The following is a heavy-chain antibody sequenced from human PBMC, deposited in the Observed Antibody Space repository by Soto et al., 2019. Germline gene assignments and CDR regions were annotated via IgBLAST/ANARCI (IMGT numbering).Heavy chain of an antibody. CDR2: NSDNGANT. V-gene: IGHV3-23*01. J-gene: IGHJ4*02. CDR3: ARAIGADFFDY. D-gene: IGHD6-25*01. CDR1: GFTFSNYA. Sequence: PGGSLRLSCIASGFTFSNYAMSWVRQAPGKGLEWVSTNSDNGANTFIGDSMKDHFDISRDNSKNTVFLHLSTVRAEDTAIYYCARAIGADFFDYWGQGTPVTVSS.